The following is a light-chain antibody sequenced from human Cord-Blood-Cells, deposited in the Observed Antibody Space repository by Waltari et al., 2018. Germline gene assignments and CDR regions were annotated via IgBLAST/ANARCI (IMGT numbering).Light chain of an antibody. CDR3: QQYYSYPLT. J-gene: IGKJ4*01. CDR1: QGISSY. CDR2: AAS. Sequence: AIRMTQSPSSFSASTGDRVTITCRASQGISSYLAWYQQKPGKAPKLLIYAASTLQSGVPSRFGGRGSGTDFTLTISCLQSEDVATYDCQQYYSYPLTFGGGTKVEIK. V-gene: IGKV1-8*01.